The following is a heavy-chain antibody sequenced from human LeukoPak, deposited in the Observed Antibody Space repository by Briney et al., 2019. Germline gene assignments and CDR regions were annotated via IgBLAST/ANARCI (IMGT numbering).Heavy chain of an antibody. CDR3: ARDRLEGGETFDY. CDR2: ISASSSYI. D-gene: IGHD1-1*01. Sequence: GGPLTLPCAASAFTFSSFSMDWVRQAPGKGLKWVSSISASSSYIAYADSVKGRFTISRDNAKNSLYLQMNSLRTDDTAVYYCARDRLEGGETFDYWGQGTLVTVSS. CDR1: AFTFSSFS. V-gene: IGHV3-21*01. J-gene: IGHJ4*02.